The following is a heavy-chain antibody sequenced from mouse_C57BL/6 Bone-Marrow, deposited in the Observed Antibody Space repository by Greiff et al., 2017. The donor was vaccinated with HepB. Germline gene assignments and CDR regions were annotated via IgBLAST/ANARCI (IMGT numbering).Heavy chain of an antibody. D-gene: IGHD1-1*01. CDR3: DYYGSSYGYYAMDD. V-gene: IGHV14-3*01. Sequence: DVKLQASVAALVRPGASVKLSCTASGFNIKNTYMHWVKQRPEQGLEWIGRIDPANGNTKYAPKFQCKATITADTSSHTAYLQRSSLTSEDTAIYYCDYYGSSYGYYAMDDWGQGTSVTVSS. CDR2: IDPANGNT. J-gene: IGHJ4*01. CDR1: GFNIKNTY.